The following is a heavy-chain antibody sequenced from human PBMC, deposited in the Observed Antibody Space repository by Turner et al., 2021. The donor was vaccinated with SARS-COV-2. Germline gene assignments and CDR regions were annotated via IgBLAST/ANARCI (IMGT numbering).Heavy chain of an antibody. CDR3: AREHYDFCIGYFY. CDR2: SSGTTTTI. D-gene: IGHD3-3*01. J-gene: IGHJ4*02. V-gene: IGHV3-48*01. Sequence: EVQLVESGGGLVPPGGSLRLSCAASGFTLSTYSMSWVRQAPGKGPEWVAYSSGTTTTIYYADSVKGRFTISRDNAKNSLYLQMNNLRAEDTAMYYCAREHYDFCIGYFYWGQGTLVTVSS. CDR1: GFTLSTYS.